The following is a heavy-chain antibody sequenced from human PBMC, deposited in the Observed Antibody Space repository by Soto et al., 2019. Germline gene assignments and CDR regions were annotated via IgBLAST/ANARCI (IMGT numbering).Heavy chain of an antibody. D-gene: IGHD6-6*01. CDR3: ALASGSSSFSDY. V-gene: IGHV2-5*01. CDR2: IYWNDDK. J-gene: IGHJ4*02. CDR1: GFSLSTSGVG. Sequence: KESGPTLVKPTQTLTLTCTFSGFSLSTSGVGVGWIRQPPGKALEWLALIYWNDDKRYSPSLKSRLTITKDTSKNQVVLTMTNMDPVDTATYYCALASGSSSFSDYWGQGTMVTVSS.